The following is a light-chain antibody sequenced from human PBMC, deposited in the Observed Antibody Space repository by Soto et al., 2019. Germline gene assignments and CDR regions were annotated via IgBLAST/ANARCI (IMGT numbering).Light chain of an antibody. CDR2: AAS. J-gene: IGKJ5*01. CDR1: QSIYIY. CDR3: QQTYSTPIT. Sequence: DIQMTQSPSSLSASIGDRVTITCRASQSIYIYLNWYQQRPGKAPKLLIYAASSLQSGVPSRFSGSGSGTDFTLTISSLQPEDFVTYYCQQTYSTPITFGQGTRLEIK. V-gene: IGKV1-39*01.